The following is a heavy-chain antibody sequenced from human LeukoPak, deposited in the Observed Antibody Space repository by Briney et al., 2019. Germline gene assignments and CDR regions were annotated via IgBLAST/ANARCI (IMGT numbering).Heavy chain of an antibody. V-gene: IGHV4-4*07. CDR2: IYTSGST. Sequence: SETLSLTCTVSGGSISSYYWSWIRQPAGKGLEWIGRIYTSGSTNYNPSLKSRVTISVDTSKNQFSLKLSSVTAADTAVYYCARGGERAAASDYYYGMDVWGQGTTVTVSS. CDR1: GGSISSYY. CDR3: ARGGERAAASDYYYGMDV. D-gene: IGHD6-13*01. J-gene: IGHJ6*02.